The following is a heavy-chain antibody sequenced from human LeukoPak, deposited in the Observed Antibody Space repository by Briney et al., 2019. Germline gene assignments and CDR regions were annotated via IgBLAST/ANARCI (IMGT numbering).Heavy chain of an antibody. CDR3: ATDFVVVPAAMGSSGFDP. CDR1: GYTLTELS. V-gene: IGHV1-24*01. J-gene: IGHJ5*02. CDR2: FDPQDGET. Sequence: GASVKVSCKVSGYTLTELSIHWGRQAPGKGLERRGDFDPQDGETIYAQKFQGRATMTEGTSTATAYRDLSSLRSEDTAMYYCATDFVVVPAAMGSSGFDPWGQRTLVTVSS. D-gene: IGHD2-2*01.